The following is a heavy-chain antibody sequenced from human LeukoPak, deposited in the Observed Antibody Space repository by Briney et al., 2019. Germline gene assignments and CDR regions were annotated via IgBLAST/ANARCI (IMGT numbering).Heavy chain of an antibody. Sequence: AGGSLRLSCAASGFTFSDYYMSWIRQAPGKGLEWVSYISSTSSYINYADSVKGRFTISRDNAKNSLFLQMNSLRAEDTAVYYCARVSQWLVPYWGQGTLVTVSS. D-gene: IGHD6-19*01. CDR1: GFTFSDYY. CDR2: ISSTSSYI. CDR3: ARVSQWLVPY. V-gene: IGHV3-11*05. J-gene: IGHJ4*02.